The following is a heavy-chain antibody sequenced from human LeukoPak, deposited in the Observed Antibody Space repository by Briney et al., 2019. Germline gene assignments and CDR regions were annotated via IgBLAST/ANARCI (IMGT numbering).Heavy chain of an antibody. CDR3: ARTGDIVVVPAASNWFDP. V-gene: IGHV4-4*02. CDR1: GGSISSSNW. Sequence: PSGTLSLTCAVSGGSISSSNWWSWVRQPPGKGLEWIGEIYHSGSTYYNPSLKSRVTISVDRSKNQFSLKLSSVTAADTAVYYCARTGDIVVVPAASNWFDPWGQGTLVTVSS. J-gene: IGHJ5*02. CDR2: IYHSGST. D-gene: IGHD2-2*01.